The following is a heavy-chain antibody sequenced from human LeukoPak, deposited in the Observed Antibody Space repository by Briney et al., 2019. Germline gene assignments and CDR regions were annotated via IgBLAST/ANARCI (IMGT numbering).Heavy chain of an antibody. V-gene: IGHV4-59*08. Sequence: NPSETLPPTCTVSGGSISSYYWSWIRQPPGKGLEWIGYIYYSGSTNYNPSLKSRVTISVDTSKNQFSLKLSSVTAADTAVYYCARPPSIWGQGTMVTVSS. J-gene: IGHJ3*02. CDR3: ARPPSI. CDR1: GGSISSYY. CDR2: IYYSGST.